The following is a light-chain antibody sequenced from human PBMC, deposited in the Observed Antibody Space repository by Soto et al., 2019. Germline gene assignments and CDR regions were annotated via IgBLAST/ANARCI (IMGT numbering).Light chain of an antibody. CDR2: DVS. CDR1: SSDVGGYNY. V-gene: IGLV2-14*01. CDR3: SSYTTSNTRQIV. Sequence: QSALTQPASVSGSPGQSITISCTGTSSDVGGYNYVSWYQQHPGKAPKFMIYDVSNRPSGVSNRFSGSKSGNTASLTISGLQAEDEADYYCSSYTTSNTRQIVXGTGTKVTVL. J-gene: IGLJ1*01.